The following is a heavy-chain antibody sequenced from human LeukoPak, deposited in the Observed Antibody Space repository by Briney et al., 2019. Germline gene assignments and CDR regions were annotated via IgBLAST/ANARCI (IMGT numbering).Heavy chain of an antibody. V-gene: IGHV1-18*01. Sequence: ASVKVSCKASGYTFTNYGISWVRQAPGQGLEWMGWISAYNGNTNYAQTLQGRVTMTTDTSTNTAYMELRSLRSDDTAVYHCARDYYYDSGRGAFDIWGQGTMVIVSS. CDR3: ARDYYYDSGRGAFDI. CDR2: ISAYNGNT. CDR1: GYTFTNYG. D-gene: IGHD3-22*01. J-gene: IGHJ3*02.